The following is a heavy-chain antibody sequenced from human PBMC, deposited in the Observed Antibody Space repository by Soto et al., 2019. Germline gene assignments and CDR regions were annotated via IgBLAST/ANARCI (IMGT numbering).Heavy chain of an antibody. CDR3: ARDRVATVTYGMDV. CDR2: VSASGTT. CDR1: GFIFSTYA. D-gene: IGHD4-4*01. Sequence: GGSLRLSCAASGFIFSTYAMSWVRQAPGKGLEWVSSVSASGTTYYADSVKGRFTISRDNSKNTLYLQMNSLRAEDTAVYYCARDRVATVTYGMDVWGQGTTVTVSS. J-gene: IGHJ6*02. V-gene: IGHV3-23*01.